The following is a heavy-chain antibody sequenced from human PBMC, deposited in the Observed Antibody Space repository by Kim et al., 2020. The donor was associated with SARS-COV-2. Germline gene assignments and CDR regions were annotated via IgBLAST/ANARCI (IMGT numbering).Heavy chain of an antibody. D-gene: IGHD3-16*02. J-gene: IGHJ4*02. V-gene: IGHV4-59*01. Sequence: SETLSLTCTVSGGSISSYYWSWIRQPPGKGLEWIGYIYYSGSTNYNPSLKSRVTISVDTSKNQFSLKLSSVTAADTAVYYCARTYYDYVWGSYRFDYWGQGTLVTVSS. CDR1: GGSISSYY. CDR3: ARTYYDYVWGSYRFDY. CDR2: IYYSGST.